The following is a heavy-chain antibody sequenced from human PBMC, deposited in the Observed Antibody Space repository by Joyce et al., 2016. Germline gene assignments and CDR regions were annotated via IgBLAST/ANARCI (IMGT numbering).Heavy chain of an antibody. V-gene: IGHV1-18*04. J-gene: IGHJ4*02. CDR1: GYTFNRYG. CDR2: ISAYNSNT. D-gene: IGHD3-22*01. Sequence: QVQLVQSGAEVKETGASVKVSCKASGYTFNRYGFSWVRQAPGQGLEWMAWISAYNSNTNYAQKFRGRVTVTTDTSTSTAHMDLRSLRSDDTAVYYCARGSRYYDSSGQLDYWGQGTLVTVSS. CDR3: ARGSRYYDSSGQLDY.